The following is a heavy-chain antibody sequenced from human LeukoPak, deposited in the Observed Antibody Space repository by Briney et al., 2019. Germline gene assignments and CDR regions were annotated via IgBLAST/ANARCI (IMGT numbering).Heavy chain of an antibody. CDR1: GGSFSGYY. CDR2: INHSGST. J-gene: IGHJ4*02. CDR3: ARSWIFDY. V-gene: IGHV4-34*01. Sequence: SETLSLTCAVYGGSFSGYYWSWIRQPPGKGLEWIGEINHSGSTNYNPSLKSRVTISVDTSKNQFSLRLSSVTAADTAMYYCARSWIFDYWGQGTLVTVSS. D-gene: IGHD2-2*03.